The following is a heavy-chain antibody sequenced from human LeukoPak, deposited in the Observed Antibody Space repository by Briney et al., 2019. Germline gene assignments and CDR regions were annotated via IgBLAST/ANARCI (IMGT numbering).Heavy chain of an antibody. CDR3: ARDYDFWSGYYTAHPLDYYYYMDV. V-gene: IGHV4-39*07. CDR1: GGSISSSSYY. CDR2: IYYSGST. D-gene: IGHD3-3*01. Sequence: SETLSLTCTVSGGSISSSSYYWGWIRQPPGKGLEWIGRIYYSGSTYYNPSLKSRVTISVDTSKNQFSLKLSSVTAADTAVYYCARDYDFWSGYYTAHPLDYYYYMDVWGKGTTVTVSS. J-gene: IGHJ6*03.